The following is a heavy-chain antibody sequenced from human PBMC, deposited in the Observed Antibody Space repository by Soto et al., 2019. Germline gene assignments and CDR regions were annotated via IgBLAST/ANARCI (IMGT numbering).Heavy chain of an antibody. J-gene: IGHJ6*02. D-gene: IGHD2-15*01. CDR1: GGSITGAYY. CDR2: IHYRGTT. Sequence: KLPLTYNVSGGSITGAYYWNWIRQHPGKGLEWIGSIHYRGTTDYNPSLKSRITISLDRSQNQFAMKLSSVTAADTAVYYCARVRDSFGLDVWGQGTTVTGS. CDR3: ARVRDSFGLDV. V-gene: IGHV4-31*03.